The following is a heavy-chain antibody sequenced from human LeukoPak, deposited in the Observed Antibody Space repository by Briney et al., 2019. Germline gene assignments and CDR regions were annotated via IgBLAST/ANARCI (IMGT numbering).Heavy chain of an antibody. CDR1: GGSISSSSYY. J-gene: IGHJ4*02. CDR3: ARRWYSSGSYYFDY. Sequence: PETLSLTCTVSGGSISSSSYYWGWIRQPPGKGLEWIGSIYYSGSTYYNPSLKSRVTISVDTSKNQFSLKLSSVTAADTAVYYCARRWYSSGSYYFDYWGQGTLVTVSS. D-gene: IGHD6-19*01. CDR2: IYYSGST. V-gene: IGHV4-39*01.